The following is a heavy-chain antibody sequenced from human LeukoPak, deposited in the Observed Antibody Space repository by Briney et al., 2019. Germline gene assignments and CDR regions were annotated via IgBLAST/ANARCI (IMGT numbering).Heavy chain of an antibody. Sequence: PGGSLRLSCAASGFTFSTNGMHWVRQPPGKGLEWVAIISFDGSNKYYADSVKSRFTISRDNSQNTLYLQLNSLRPEDTAVYYCARDPTLFYGDYVDYWGQGTLVTVSS. CDR1: GFTFSTNG. CDR2: ISFDGSNK. V-gene: IGHV3-30*19. J-gene: IGHJ4*02. D-gene: IGHD4-17*01. CDR3: ARDPTLFYGDYVDY.